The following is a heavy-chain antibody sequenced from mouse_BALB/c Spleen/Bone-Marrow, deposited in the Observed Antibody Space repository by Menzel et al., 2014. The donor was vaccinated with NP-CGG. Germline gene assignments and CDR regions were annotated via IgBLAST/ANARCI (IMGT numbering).Heavy chain of an antibody. V-gene: IGHV1S34*01. CDR3: VRRGNPIVYYAMDY. CDR1: GYSFXGYY. CDR2: ISCYNGAT. Sequence: LVKTGASVKISCKASGYSFXGYYMHWVKQSHGKGLEWIGYISCYNGATSYNQNFKGKATFTVDTSSSTAYMQFNSLTSEDSAVYYCVRRGNPIVYYAMDYWGQGTSVTVSS. J-gene: IGHJ4*01.